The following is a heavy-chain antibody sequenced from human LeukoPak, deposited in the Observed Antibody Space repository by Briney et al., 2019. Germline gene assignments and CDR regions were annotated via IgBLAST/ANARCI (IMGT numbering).Heavy chain of an antibody. J-gene: IGHJ4*02. D-gene: IGHD5-18*01. Sequence: GGSLRLSCAASGFTFSSYSMNWVRQAPGKGLEWVSSISTSSSYIFYADSVKGRFTISRDNAKNSLYLQMNSLRAEDTAVYYCARDFAGYGYVPYFDYWGQGTLVTVSS. CDR3: ARDFAGYGYVPYFDY. CDR1: GFTFSSYS. CDR2: ISTSSSYI. V-gene: IGHV3-21*01.